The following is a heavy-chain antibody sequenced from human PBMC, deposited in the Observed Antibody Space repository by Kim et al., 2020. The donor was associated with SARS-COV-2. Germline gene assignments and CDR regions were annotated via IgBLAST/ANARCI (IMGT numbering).Heavy chain of an antibody. D-gene: IGHD3-10*01. CDR3: AKPIPRGITMVRGVTYGMDV. Sequence: GGSLRLSCAASGFTFSSYAMSWVRQAPGKGLEWVSAISGSGGSTYYADSVKGRFTISRDNSKNTLYLQMNSLRAEDTAVYYCAKPIPRGITMVRGVTYGMDVWVQGTTVTVSS. CDR2: ISGSGGST. J-gene: IGHJ6*02. CDR1: GFTFSSYA. V-gene: IGHV3-23*01.